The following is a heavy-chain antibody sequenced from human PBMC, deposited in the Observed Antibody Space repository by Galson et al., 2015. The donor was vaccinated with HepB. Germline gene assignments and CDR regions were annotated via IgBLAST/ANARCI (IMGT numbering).Heavy chain of an antibody. D-gene: IGHD2-15*01. V-gene: IGHV7-4-1*02. CDR2: INTNTGNP. Sequence: SVKVSCKASGYTFTSYAMNWVRQAPGQGLEWMGWINTNTGNPTYAQGFTGRFVITLDNSVSTAYLQISSLKAEDTAVYYCARAPPFSVVVVAATLTGRGRYYYHYMDVWGKVTTFTVSS. CDR1: GYTFTSYA. J-gene: IGHJ6*03. CDR3: ARAPPFSVVVVAATLTGRGRYYYHYMDV.